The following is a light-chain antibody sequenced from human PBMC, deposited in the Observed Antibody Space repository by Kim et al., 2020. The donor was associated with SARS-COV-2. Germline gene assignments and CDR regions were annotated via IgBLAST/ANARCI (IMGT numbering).Light chain of an antibody. CDR2: QDS. J-gene: IGLJ3*02. Sequence: SYELTQPPSVSVSPGQTASITCSGDKLGDKYACWYQQKPGQSPVLVIYQDSKRPSGIPERFSGPNSGNTATLTISGTQPMDETDFYCQAWDSNTGVFGGGTQLTVL. CDR1: KLGDKY. CDR3: QAWDSNTGV. V-gene: IGLV3-1*01.